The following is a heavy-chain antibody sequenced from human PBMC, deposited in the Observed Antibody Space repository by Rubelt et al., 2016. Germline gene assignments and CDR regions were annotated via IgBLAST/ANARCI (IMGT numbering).Heavy chain of an antibody. V-gene: IGHV4-39*01. J-gene: IGHJ5*02. CDR2: VHYSGTT. D-gene: IGHD1-26*01. CDR3: TRLGLWSSQIDP. CDR1: DGSVSSSIHY. Sequence: QLQLQESGPGLVKPSETLSLTCTVSDGSVSSSIHYWGWVRQPPGKGLEWIGSVHYSGTTYYNLSLKSRLTISVDTSKNHFSLRLSSVTAADTAVYFCTRLGLWSSQIDPWGQGTLVTVSS.